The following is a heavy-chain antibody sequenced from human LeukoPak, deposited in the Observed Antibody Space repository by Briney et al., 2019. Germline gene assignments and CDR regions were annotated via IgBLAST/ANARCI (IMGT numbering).Heavy chain of an antibody. CDR3: ARLPPLRSHTSSSWKRDYYYYYGMDV. CDR1: GGSISGYY. V-gene: IGHV4-59*12. D-gene: IGHD6-13*01. CDR2: IHYSGST. J-gene: IGHJ6*02. Sequence: PSETLSLTCTVTGGSISGYYWSWIRQPPGRGLEWIGYIHYSGSTNYNPSLKSRVTISVDTSKNQFSLKLSSVTAADTAVYYCARLPPLRSHTSSSWKRDYYYYYGMDVWGQGTTVTVSS.